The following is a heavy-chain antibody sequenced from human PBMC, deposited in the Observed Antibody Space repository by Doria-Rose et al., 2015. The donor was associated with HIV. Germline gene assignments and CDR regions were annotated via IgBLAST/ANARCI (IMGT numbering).Heavy chain of an antibody. CDR2: TFSDDER. CDR1: GVSLSSPGMG. D-gene: IGHD6-13*01. J-gene: IGHJ4*02. Sequence: ESGPVLVKPTGTLTLTCTVSGVSLSSPGMGVSWIRQPPGKALEWLANTFSDDERSYKTSLKSRLTISRGTSKSQVVLTMTDMDPVDTATYYCARIKSSRWYHKYYFDFWGQGTLVVVSA. V-gene: IGHV2-26*01. CDR3: ARIKSSRWYHKYYFDF.